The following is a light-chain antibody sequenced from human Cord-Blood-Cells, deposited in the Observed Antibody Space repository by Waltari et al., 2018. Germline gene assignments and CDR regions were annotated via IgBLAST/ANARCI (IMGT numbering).Light chain of an antibody. V-gene: IGKV4-1*01. CDR1: LCVLYSSNNKNY. CDR3: QQYYSTPDT. CDR2: WAS. Sequence: DIVMTQSPDSLAVFLGEWAAINFKSSLCVLYSSNNKNYLAWYQQKPGQPPKLLIYWASTRESGVPDRFSGSGSGTDFTLTISSLQAEDVAVYYCQQYYSTPDTFGQGTKLEIK. J-gene: IGKJ2*01.